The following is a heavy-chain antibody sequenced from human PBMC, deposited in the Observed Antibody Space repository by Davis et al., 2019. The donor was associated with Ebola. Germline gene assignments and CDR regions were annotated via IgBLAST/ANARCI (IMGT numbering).Heavy chain of an antibody. CDR1: RFTFSNFG. CDR3: ARRILLESRGGVDV. D-gene: IGHD2-15*01. V-gene: IGHV3-48*02. J-gene: IGHJ6*02. CDR2: VGRNGDDK. Sequence: PGGSLRLSYVASRFTFSNFGMYWFRQAPGQGLEWVSYVGRNGDDKSYSDSVKGRFTISRDDAKDSLYLYMNSLRDDDTAVYYCARRILLESRGGVDVWGQGTTVTVSS.